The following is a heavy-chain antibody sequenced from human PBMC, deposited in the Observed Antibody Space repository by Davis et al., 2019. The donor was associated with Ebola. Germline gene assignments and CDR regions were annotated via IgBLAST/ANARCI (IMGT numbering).Heavy chain of an antibody. J-gene: IGHJ6*02. D-gene: IGHD2-2*01. CDR3: ARGVPAAPFYYYYGMDV. Sequence: GESLKISCAASGFTFSSYGMNWVRQAPGKGLEWVSSISSRGSYIYYADSVKGRFTISRDNAKNSLYLQMNSLRAEDTAVYYCARGVPAAPFYYYYGMDVWGQGTTVTVSS. V-gene: IGHV3-21*01. CDR1: GFTFSSYG. CDR2: ISSRGSYI.